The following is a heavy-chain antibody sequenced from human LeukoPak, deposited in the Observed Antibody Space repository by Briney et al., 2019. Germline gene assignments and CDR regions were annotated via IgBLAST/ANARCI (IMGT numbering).Heavy chain of an antibody. D-gene: IGHD1-26*01. Sequence: ASVKVSCKASGYIFTNYAIHWVRQAPGQRLEWMGWISAGNGNTKYSQNFQGRVTFISNTSATTAFMELSSLRSEDAAVYYCARDSGSGSNDYWGQGTLVTVSS. CDR3: ARDSGSGSNDY. V-gene: IGHV1-3*01. CDR1: GYIFTNYA. J-gene: IGHJ4*02. CDR2: ISAGNGNT.